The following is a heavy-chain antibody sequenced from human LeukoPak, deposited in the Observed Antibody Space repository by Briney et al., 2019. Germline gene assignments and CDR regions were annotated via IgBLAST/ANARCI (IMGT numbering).Heavy chain of an antibody. CDR2: ISAYNGNT. CDR3: ARDQYNWSPDY. J-gene: IGHJ4*02. V-gene: IGHV1-18*01. Sequence: GASVKVSCKASGYTFTSYGISWVRQAPGQGLEWMGWISAYNGNTNYAQKLQGRVTMTTDTSSSTVYMELRSLRSDDTAVYYCARDQYNWSPDYWGQGTLVIVSS. CDR1: GYTFTSYG. D-gene: IGHD1-20*01.